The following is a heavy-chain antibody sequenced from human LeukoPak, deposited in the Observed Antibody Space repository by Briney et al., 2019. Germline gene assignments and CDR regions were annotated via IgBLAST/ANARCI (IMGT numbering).Heavy chain of an antibody. J-gene: IGHJ2*01. V-gene: IGHV1-69*04. CDR2: IIPILGIP. D-gene: IGHD2-21*02. Sequence: SVKVSCKASGGTFISYAISWVRQAPGQGLEWTGRIIPILGIPNYAQKFQGRVTITADKSTTTAYMELSSLRSEDTAVYYCATEAIVVVTARDYWYFDLWGRGTLVTVSS. CDR3: ATEAIVVVTARDYWYFDL. CDR1: GGTFISYA.